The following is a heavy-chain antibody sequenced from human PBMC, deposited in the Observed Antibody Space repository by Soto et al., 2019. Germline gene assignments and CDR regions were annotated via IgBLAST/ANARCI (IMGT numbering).Heavy chain of an antibody. CDR3: AKGAVIVLADFDS. J-gene: IGHJ4*02. Sequence: EVLLLDSGGGWVQPGGSLRLSCAASGFTFSTYAMGWVRQAPGKGLEWVSSISSGGRKVYYADSVKGRFTSSRDNSRNTQYLQMNSLRVEDTAVYYCAKGAVIVLADFDSWCQGYLVTVSS. D-gene: IGHD2-21*01. V-gene: IGHV3-23*01. CDR1: GFTFSTYA. CDR2: ISSGGRKV.